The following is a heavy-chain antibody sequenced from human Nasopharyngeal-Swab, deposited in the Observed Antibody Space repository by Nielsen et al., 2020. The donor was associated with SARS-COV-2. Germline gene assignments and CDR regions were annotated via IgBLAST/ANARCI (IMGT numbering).Heavy chain of an antibody. CDR1: GGTFSSYA. V-gene: IGHV1-69*13. D-gene: IGHD3-10*01. Sequence: SVKVSCKASGGTFSSYAISWVRQAPGQGLEWMGGIIPIFGTANYAQKFQGRVTITADESTSTAYMELSSLRSEDTAVYYCARDRRGDMTYTDYWGQGTLVTVSS. J-gene: IGHJ4*02. CDR3: ARDRRGDMTYTDY. CDR2: IIPIFGTA.